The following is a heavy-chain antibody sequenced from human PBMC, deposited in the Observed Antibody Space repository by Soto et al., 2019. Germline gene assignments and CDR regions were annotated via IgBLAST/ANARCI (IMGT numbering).Heavy chain of an antibody. CDR1: GFPFSSYA. D-gene: IGHD6-6*01. V-gene: IGHV3-23*01. Sequence: LRLSCAASGFPFSSYAMSWVRHAPDKGLEWVSAIDFTGAGTYYADSVKGRFTISRDNSKNTLYLQMSSLRAEDTAVYFCARRFSSSSFYFDYWGQGTLVTVSS. CDR3: ARRFSSSSFYFDY. CDR2: IDFTGAGT. J-gene: IGHJ4*02.